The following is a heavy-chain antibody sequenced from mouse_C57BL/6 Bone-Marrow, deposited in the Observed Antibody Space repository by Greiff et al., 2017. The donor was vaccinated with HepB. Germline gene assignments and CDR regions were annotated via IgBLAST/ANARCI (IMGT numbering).Heavy chain of an antibody. J-gene: IGHJ3*01. CDR3: AREDVYYGYDRLAY. Sequence: QVQLQQPGAELVMPGASVKLSCTASGYTFTSYWMHWVKQRPGQGLEWIGEIDPSDSYTNYNQKFKGKSTFTVDKSSSTAYMQLSSLTSEDSAVYYGAREDVYYGYDRLAYGGQGTLVTVSA. D-gene: IGHD2-2*01. CDR2: IDPSDSYT. V-gene: IGHV1-69*01. CDR1: GYTFTSYW.